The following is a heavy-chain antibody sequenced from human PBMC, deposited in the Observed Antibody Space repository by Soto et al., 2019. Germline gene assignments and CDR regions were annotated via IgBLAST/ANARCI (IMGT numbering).Heavy chain of an antibody. D-gene: IGHD2-15*01. V-gene: IGHV3-7*05. CDR3: ARGQGGVY. CDR2: IKQDGSEK. J-gene: IGHJ4*02. CDR1: GFTFSTYW. Sequence: EVQLVESGGGLVQPGGSLRLSCAASGFTFSTYWMSWVRQAPGKGLEWVANIKQDGSEKYYVDFVKGRFTISRDNAKNSLYLQMNSLRVEDTAVYYCARGQGGVYWGQGALVTVSS.